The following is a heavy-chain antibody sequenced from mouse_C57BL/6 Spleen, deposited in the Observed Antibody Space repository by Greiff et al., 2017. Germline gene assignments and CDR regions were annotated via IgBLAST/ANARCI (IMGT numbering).Heavy chain of an antibody. CDR3: AISDDNNYYAMGY. V-gene: IGHV1-82*01. CDR2: IYPGDGDT. Sequence: QVQLQQSGPELVKPGASVKISCKASGYAFSSSWMNWVKQRPGKGLEWIGRIYPGDGDTNYNGKFKGKATLTADKSSSTAYMQLSRLTSEDSAVYFWAISDDNNYYAMGYWGQGTSVTVSS. CDR1: GYAFSSSW. J-gene: IGHJ4*01. D-gene: IGHD1-3*01.